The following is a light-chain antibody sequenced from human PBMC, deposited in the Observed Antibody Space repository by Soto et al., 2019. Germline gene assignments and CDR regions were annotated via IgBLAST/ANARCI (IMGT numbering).Light chain of an antibody. J-gene: IGKJ5*01. Sequence: DILLTQSPSSLSASVGDRVTITVQASQDINNYLNWYQQKPGKAPKLLIFDATNLETGVPSRFSGSGSRTHYSLTISSLQPKDFATYYCHQYDSLPPTFGQGTRLEIK. CDR1: QDINNY. CDR3: HQYDSLPPT. CDR2: DAT. V-gene: IGKV1-33*01.